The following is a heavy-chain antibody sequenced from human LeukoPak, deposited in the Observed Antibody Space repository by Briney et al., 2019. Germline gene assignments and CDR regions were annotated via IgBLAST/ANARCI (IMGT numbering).Heavy chain of an antibody. CDR3: ARVRWFGELCVDY. J-gene: IGHJ4*02. CDR2: IYHSGST. D-gene: IGHD3-10*01. Sequence: PSETLSLTCTVSGYSISSGYYWGWIRQPPGKGLEWIGSIYHSGSTYYNPSLKSRVTISVDTSKNQFSLKLSSVTAADTAVYYCARVRWFGELCVDYWGQGTLVTVSS. V-gene: IGHV4-38-2*02. CDR1: GYSISSGYY.